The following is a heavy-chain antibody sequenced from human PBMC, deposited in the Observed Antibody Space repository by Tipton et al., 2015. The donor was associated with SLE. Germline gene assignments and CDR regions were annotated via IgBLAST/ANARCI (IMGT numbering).Heavy chain of an antibody. CDR2: INHSGST. J-gene: IGHJ4*02. D-gene: IGHD2-21*02. CDR1: GGSFSGYY. V-gene: IGHV4-34*01. Sequence: TLSLTCAVYGGSFSGYYWSWIRQPPGKGLEWIGEINHSGSTNYNPSLKSRVTISVDTSKNHFSLKLSSVTAADTAVYYCARGLGTEVDYWGQGTLVAVSS. CDR3: ARGLGTEVDY.